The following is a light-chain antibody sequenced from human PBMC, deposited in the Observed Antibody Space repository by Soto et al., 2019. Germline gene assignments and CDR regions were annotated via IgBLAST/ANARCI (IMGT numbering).Light chain of an antibody. J-gene: IGLJ1*01. Sequence: QSALTQPASASGSPGQSITISCSGTSSDVGSYCHVAWYQQFPGKTPKLIIYEVTYRPSGVSHRFSASKSGNTASLTISGLQAGDEADYYCISYTGSSTSYVFGTGTKVTVL. CDR3: ISYTGSSTSYV. CDR2: EVT. V-gene: IGLV2-14*01. CDR1: SSDVGSYCH.